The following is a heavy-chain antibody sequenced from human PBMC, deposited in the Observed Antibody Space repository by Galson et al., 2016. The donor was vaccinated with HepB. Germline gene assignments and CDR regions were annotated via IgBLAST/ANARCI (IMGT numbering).Heavy chain of an antibody. CDR2: TFYRSNWQN. CDR3: ARSYLLGRGFGW. CDR1: GDSVSSNSAG. D-gene: IGHD7-27*01. J-gene: IGHJ1*01. V-gene: IGHV6-1*01. Sequence: CAISGDSVSSNSAGWNWIRQSPSRGLEWLGRTFYRSNWQNDYAESVKSRITINPDTSKNQSSLQLNPVTPEDTAVYYCARSYLLGRGFGWWGQGTLVTVSS.